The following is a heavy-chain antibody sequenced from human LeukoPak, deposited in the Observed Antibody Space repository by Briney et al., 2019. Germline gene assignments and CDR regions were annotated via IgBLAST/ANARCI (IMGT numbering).Heavy chain of an antibody. D-gene: IGHD3-16*01. CDR1: GFTFSSYG. Sequence: QPGGSLRLSCAASGFTFSSYGMHWVRQAPGKGLEWVAVISYDGSNKYYADSVKGRFTISRDNSKNTLYLQMNSLRAEDTAVYYCAKDPSWGSSFDWGQGTLVTVSS. V-gene: IGHV3-30*18. J-gene: IGHJ4*02. CDR2: ISYDGSNK. CDR3: AKDPSWGSSFD.